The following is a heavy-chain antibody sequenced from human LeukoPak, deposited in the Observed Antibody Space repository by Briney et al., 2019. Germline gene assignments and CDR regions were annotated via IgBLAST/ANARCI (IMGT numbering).Heavy chain of an antibody. CDR2: ISDSGIST. Sequence: GGTLRLSCAASGFTFSTYAMSWVRQAPGKGLEWVSAISDSGISTYYADSVKGRFTISRDNAKNTLYLQMNSPRVEDTAVYYCARALGSGWVYFLGGQGTLVTVSS. CDR3: ARALGSGWVYFL. CDR1: GFTFSTYA. V-gene: IGHV3-23*01. J-gene: IGHJ4*02. D-gene: IGHD3-10*01.